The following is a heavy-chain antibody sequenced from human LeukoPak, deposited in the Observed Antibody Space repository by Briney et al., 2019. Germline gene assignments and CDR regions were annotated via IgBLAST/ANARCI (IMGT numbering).Heavy chain of an antibody. Sequence: PGGSLRLSCAASGFTFSSYAMSWVRQAPGKGLEWVSAISGSGGSTYYADSVKGRFTISRDNSKNTLYLQMNSLRAEDTAVYYCXKGDAGKSIYSHFDYWGQGTLVTVSS. CDR2: ISGSGGST. CDR3: XKGDAGKSIYSHFDY. J-gene: IGHJ4*02. V-gene: IGHV3-23*01. D-gene: IGHD5-18*01. CDR1: GFTFSSYA.